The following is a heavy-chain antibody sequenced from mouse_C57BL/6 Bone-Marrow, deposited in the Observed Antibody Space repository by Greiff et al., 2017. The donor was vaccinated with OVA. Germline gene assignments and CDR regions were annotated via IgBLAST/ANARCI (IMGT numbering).Heavy chain of an antibody. V-gene: IGHV1-81*01. CDR3: APHYDAVGYFDV. J-gene: IGHJ1*03. CDR2: IYPRSGNT. D-gene: IGHD2-4*01. CDR1: GYTFTSYG. Sequence: VQLQQSGAELARPGASVKLSCKASGYTFTSYGISWVKQRTGQGLEWIGEIYPRSGNTYYNEKFKGKATLTADKSSSPAYMELRSLTSGDSAVYFCAPHYDAVGYFDVWGTGTTVTVSS.